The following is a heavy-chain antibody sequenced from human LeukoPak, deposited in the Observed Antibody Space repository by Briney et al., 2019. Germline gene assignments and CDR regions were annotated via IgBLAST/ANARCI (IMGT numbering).Heavy chain of an antibody. CDR1: GYTFTSYD. J-gene: IGHJ4*02. CDR3: ARVEGIAVAGNDY. CDR2: MNPNSGNT. V-gene: IGHV1-8*01. D-gene: IGHD6-19*01. Sequence: ASVKVSCKASGYTFTSYDINWVRQATGQGLEWMGWMNPNSGNTGYAQKFQGRVTMTRDTSISTAYMELSRLRSDDTAVYYCARVEGIAVAGNDYWGQGTLVTVSS.